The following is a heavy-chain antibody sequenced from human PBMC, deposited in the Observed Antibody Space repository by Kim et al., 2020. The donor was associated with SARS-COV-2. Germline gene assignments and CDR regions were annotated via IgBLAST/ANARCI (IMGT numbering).Heavy chain of an antibody. Sequence: SVKDRFTISRDDSKNTAYLQMSSLKTDDTAIYYCTRVHPIPCGCYDALDIWGQGTTVTVSS. V-gene: IGHV3-73*01. J-gene: IGHJ3*02. CDR3: TRVHPIPCGCYDALDI. D-gene: IGHD6-19*01.